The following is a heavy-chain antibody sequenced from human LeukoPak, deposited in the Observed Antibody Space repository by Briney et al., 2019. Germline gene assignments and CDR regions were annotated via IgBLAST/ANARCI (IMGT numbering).Heavy chain of an antibody. V-gene: IGHV3-53*01. CDR1: GLTVSGNY. J-gene: IGHJ4*02. Sequence: GGSLRLSCAASGLTVSGNYMSWVRQAPGKGLEWVSVIYSGGSTCYADSVKGRFAISRDNSKNTLYLQMSSLRTEDTALYYCAKVQQLATIYYFDYWGQGSLVTVSS. CDR2: IYSGGST. CDR3: AKVQQLATIYYFDY. D-gene: IGHD6-13*01.